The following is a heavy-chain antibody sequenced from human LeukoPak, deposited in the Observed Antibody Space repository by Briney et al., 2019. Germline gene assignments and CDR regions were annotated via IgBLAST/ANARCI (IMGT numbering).Heavy chain of an antibody. CDR3: ARELDYSSGWYFTLGHFDY. D-gene: IGHD6-19*01. V-gene: IGHV4-39*07. J-gene: IGHJ4*02. CDR1: SFSSYG. CDR2: IYYSGST. Sequence: SFSSYGMSWVRQAPGKGLEWIGSIYYSGSTYYNPSLKSRVTISVDTSKNQFSLKLSSVTAADTAVYYCARELDYSSGWYFTLGHFDYWGQGTLVTVSS.